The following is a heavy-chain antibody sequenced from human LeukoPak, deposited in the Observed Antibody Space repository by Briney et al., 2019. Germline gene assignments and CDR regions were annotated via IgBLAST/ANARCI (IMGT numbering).Heavy chain of an antibody. CDR1: GFTFRNYA. J-gene: IGHJ4*02. CDR2: MSHDGSTQ. CDR3: AKDQYYGSGSPFDY. V-gene: IGHV3-30*04. Sequence: PGGSLRLSCVASGFTFRNYAGHWVRQAPGKGLEWVAVMSHDGSTQYYTDSVQGRFTISRGNAKNSLYLQLNSLRAEDTAVYYCAKDQYYGSGSPFDYWGQGTLVTVSS. D-gene: IGHD3-10*01.